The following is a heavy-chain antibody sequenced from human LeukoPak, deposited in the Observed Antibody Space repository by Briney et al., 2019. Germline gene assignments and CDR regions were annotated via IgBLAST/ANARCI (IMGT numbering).Heavy chain of an antibody. V-gene: IGHV3-48*03. CDR3: AKDDRIQTRRYSYNY. Sequence: GGSLRLSCAASGFTFSSYEMNWVRQAPGKGLEWVSYISSSGSTIYYADSVKGRFTISRDNSMNTLYLQMNSLRAEDTAVYYCAKDDRIQTRRYSYNYWGQGTLVTVSS. CDR1: GFTFSSYE. D-gene: IGHD5-18*01. J-gene: IGHJ4*02. CDR2: ISSSGSTI.